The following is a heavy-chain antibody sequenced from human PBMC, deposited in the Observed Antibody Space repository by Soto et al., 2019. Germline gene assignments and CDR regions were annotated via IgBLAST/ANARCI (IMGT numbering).Heavy chain of an antibody. D-gene: IGHD2-21*02. CDR3: ATEEPAGVVTSRRPPVDY. Sequence: QVQLVESGGGVVQPGRSLRLSCAASGFTFSSYGMHWVRQAPGKGLEWVAVISYDGSNKYYADSVKGRFTISRDNSKNTLYLQMNSLRAEDTAVYYCATEEPAGVVTSRRPPVDYWGQGTLVTVSS. CDR2: ISYDGSNK. CDR1: GFTFSSYG. V-gene: IGHV3-30*03. J-gene: IGHJ4*02.